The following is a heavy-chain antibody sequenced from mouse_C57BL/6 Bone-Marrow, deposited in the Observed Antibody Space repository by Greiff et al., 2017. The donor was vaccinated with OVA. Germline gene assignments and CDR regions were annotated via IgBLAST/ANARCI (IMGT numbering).Heavy chain of an antibody. CDR2: IRNGGGST. Sequence: EVKLMESGGGLVQPGGSLKLSCAASGFTFSDYYMYWVRQTPEQRLEWVAYIRNGGGSTYYTDTVKGRFTISRDNAKNTLYLQMSRLKSEDTAMYYCAILTGPFDYWGQGTTLTVSS. J-gene: IGHJ2*01. CDR1: GFTFSDYY. CDR3: AILTGPFDY. D-gene: IGHD4-1*01. V-gene: IGHV5-12*01.